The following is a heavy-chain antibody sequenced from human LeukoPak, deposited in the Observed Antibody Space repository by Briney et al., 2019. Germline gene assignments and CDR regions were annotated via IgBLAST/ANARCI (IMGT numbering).Heavy chain of an antibody. CDR1: GYSFTSYW. V-gene: IGHV5-51*01. CDR3: ARPYDSSGYYPTY. J-gene: IGHJ4*02. D-gene: IGHD3-22*01. CDR2: IYPGDSDT. Sequence: LGESLKISCKGSGYSFTSYWIGWVRQMPGKGLEWMGIIYPGDSDTRYSPSFQGQVTISADKSISTAYLQWSSLKASDTAMYYCARPYDSSGYYPTYWGQGTLVTVSS.